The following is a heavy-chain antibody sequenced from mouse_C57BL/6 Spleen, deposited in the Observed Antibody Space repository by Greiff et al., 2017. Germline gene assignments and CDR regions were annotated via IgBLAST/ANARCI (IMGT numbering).Heavy chain of an antibody. V-gene: IGHV1-69*01. J-gene: IGHJ1*03. CDR2: IDTSDSYT. Sequence: QVQLQQPGAELVMPGASVKLSCKASGYTFNSYWMHWVKQRPGQGLEWIGEIDTSDSYTNYNQKFKGKSTLTVDKSSSTAYMQLSSLTSADSAVYDCARIYYGSSYGYFDVWGTGTTVTVSS. CDR3: ARIYYGSSYGYFDV. D-gene: IGHD1-1*01. CDR1: GYTFNSYW.